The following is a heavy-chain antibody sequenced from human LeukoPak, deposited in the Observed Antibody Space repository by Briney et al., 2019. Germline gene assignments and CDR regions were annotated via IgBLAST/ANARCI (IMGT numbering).Heavy chain of an antibody. CDR1: GGSISSSSYY. CDR3: ARAGGDGSYYYMDV. CDR2: IYYSGST. V-gene: IGHV4-39*07. J-gene: IGHJ6*03. D-gene: IGHD3-16*01. Sequence: PSETLSLTCTVSGGSISSSSYYWCWIRQPPGKRLEWIGSIYYSGSTYYNPSLKSRFTISVDTSKNQFSLKLSSVTAADTAVYYCARAGGDGSYYYMDVWGKGTTVTISS.